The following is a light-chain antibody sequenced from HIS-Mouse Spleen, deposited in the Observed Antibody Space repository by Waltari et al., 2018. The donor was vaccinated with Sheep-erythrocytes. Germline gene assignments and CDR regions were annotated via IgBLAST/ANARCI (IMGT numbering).Light chain of an antibody. CDR3: CSYAGSYNHV. Sequence: QSALTQPRSVSGSPGQSATISCTGTSSDVGGYNYVSWYQQPPGTAPKLMIYHVSKRPSGVPDRFSGSKSGNTASLTISGLQAEDEADYYCCSYAGSYNHVFATGTKVTVL. V-gene: IGLV2-11*01. CDR1: SSDVGGYNY. CDR2: HVS. J-gene: IGLJ1*01.